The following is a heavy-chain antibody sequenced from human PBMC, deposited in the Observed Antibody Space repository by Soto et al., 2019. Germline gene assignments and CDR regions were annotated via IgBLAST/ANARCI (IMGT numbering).Heavy chain of an antibody. J-gene: IGHJ4*02. CDR1: GFTFSDAW. Sequence: EVQLVESGGGLVKPGGSLRLSCAASGFTFSDAWMSWVRQAPGKGLEWVGRIKSKTDGGTTDYAAPVKGRFTISRDDSKNTLYLQMNSLKTEDTAVYYCTTEDIVVVVAATRGWGQGTLVTVSS. D-gene: IGHD2-15*01. CDR2: IKSKTDGGTT. V-gene: IGHV3-15*01. CDR3: TTEDIVVVVAATRG.